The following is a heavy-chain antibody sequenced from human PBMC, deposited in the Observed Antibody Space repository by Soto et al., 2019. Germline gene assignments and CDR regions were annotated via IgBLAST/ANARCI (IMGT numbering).Heavy chain of an antibody. D-gene: IGHD3-3*01. Sequence: PGESLKISCKASGYTFARSSIGWVHQMPGKGLEWMGIIYPANSETTYSPSFQGQVTISADMSISTAYLQWSSLKASDTAIYYCAPYYNYWKPWGQGTLVTVSS. J-gene: IGHJ5*02. CDR1: GYTFARSS. CDR2: IYPANSET. CDR3: APYYNYWKP. V-gene: IGHV5-51*07.